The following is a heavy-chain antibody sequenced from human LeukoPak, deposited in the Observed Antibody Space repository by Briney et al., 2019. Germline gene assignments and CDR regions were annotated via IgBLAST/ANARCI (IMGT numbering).Heavy chain of an antibody. CDR3: ARHSQRATTVLY. Sequence: SETLSLTCTVSGGSISSYYWSWIRQPPGKGLEWIGYIYYDGSTNYNPPLKSRVTISVDTSKNQFPLKVSSVTAADTAVYYCARHSQRATTVLYWGQGTLVTVSS. CDR1: GGSISSYY. J-gene: IGHJ4*02. CDR2: IYYDGST. D-gene: IGHD4-17*01. V-gene: IGHV4-59*08.